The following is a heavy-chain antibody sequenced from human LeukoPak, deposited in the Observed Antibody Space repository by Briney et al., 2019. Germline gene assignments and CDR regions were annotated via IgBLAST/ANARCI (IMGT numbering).Heavy chain of an antibody. J-gene: IGHJ5*02. CDR1: GGTFSSYA. Sequence: SVKVSCKASGGTFSSYAISWVRQAPGQGLEWMGGIIPIFGTANYAQKFQGRVTITADESTSTAYMELSSLRSEDTAVYYCARWYNWDEYNWFDPWGQGTLVTVSS. CDR2: IIPIFGTA. D-gene: IGHD1-20*01. V-gene: IGHV1-69*13. CDR3: ARWYNWDEYNWFDP.